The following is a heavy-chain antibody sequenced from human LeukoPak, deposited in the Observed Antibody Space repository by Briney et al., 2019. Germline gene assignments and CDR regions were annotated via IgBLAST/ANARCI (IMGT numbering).Heavy chain of an antibody. Sequence: PSETLSLTCTVSGYSISSGYYWGWIRQPPGKGLEWIGSIYHSGSTYYNPSLKSRVTISVDTSKNQFSLKLSSVIAADTAVYYCAAASGSYYYYYMDVWGKGTTVTVSS. D-gene: IGHD1-26*01. CDR3: AAASGSYYYYYMDV. CDR1: GYSISSGYY. J-gene: IGHJ6*03. CDR2: IYHSGST. V-gene: IGHV4-38-2*02.